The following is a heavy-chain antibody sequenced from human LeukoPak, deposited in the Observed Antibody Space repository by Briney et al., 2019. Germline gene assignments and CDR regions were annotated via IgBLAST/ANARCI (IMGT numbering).Heavy chain of an antibody. V-gene: IGHV3-53*01. CDR2: IYSDNT. D-gene: IGHD4/OR15-4a*01. CDR1: GFTVSSNS. J-gene: IGHJ4*02. CDR3: ARRAGAYSHPYDY. Sequence: GGSLRLSCTVSGFTVSSNSMSWVRQAPGKGLEWVSFIYSDNTHYSDSVKGRFTISRDNSKNTLYLQMNNLRAEDTAVYYCARRAGAYSHPYDYWGQGTLVTVSS.